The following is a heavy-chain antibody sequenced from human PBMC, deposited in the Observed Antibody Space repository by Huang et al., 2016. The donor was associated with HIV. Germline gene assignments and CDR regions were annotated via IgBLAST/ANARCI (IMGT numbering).Heavy chain of an antibody. J-gene: IGHJ4*02. CDR2: ISGRGDKT. Sequence: DVQLLESGGDFVQPGGSLRLSCAASRFTFSTYAMSWVRQAQGKGLEGVSAISGRGDKTYYADSVKGRFTISRDNSKNTLFLQMNSLRAEDTAVYYCAKVPTVVTFHWGQGTLVTVSS. V-gene: IGHV3-23*01. CDR3: AKVPTVVTFH. D-gene: IGHD2-21*02. CDR1: RFTFSTYA.